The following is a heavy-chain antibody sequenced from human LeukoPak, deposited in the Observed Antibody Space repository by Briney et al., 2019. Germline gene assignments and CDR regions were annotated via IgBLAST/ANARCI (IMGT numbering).Heavy chain of an antibody. J-gene: IGHJ5*02. Sequence: GGSLRLSCAASGFTVSSNYMNWVRQAPGKGLEWVGFIRSKAYGGTTEYAASVKGRFTISRDDSKSIAYLQMNSLKTEDTAVYYCTRESCSSTSCYSEGWFDPWGQGTLVTVPS. CDR3: TRESCSSTSCYSEGWFDP. V-gene: IGHV3-49*04. CDR2: IRSKAYGGTT. CDR1: GFTVSSNY. D-gene: IGHD2-2*01.